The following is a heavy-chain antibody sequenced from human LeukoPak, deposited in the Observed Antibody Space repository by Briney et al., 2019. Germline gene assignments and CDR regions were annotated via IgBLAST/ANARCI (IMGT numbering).Heavy chain of an antibody. J-gene: IGHJ4*02. CDR1: GYTFTSNY. V-gene: IGHV1-46*01. CDR3: ARDQEGFDY. Sequence: ASVKVSCKASGYTFTSNYIHWVRQAPGQGLEWMGMIYPRDGSTSYAQKFQGRVTVTRDTSTSTVHMKLSGLRSEDTAVYYCARDQEGFDYWGQGTLVTVSS. CDR2: IYPRDGST.